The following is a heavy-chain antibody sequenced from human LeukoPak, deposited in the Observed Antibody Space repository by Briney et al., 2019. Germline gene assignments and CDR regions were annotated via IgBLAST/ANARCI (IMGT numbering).Heavy chain of an antibody. J-gene: IGHJ4*02. Sequence: SETLSLTCAVYGGSFSGYYWSWIRQPPGKGLEWIGEINHSGSTNYNPSLKSRVTISVDTSKNQFSLKLSSVTAADTAVYYCARAGGRGFDYWGQGTLVTVSS. D-gene: IGHD3-16*01. V-gene: IGHV4-34*01. CDR3: ARAGGRGFDY. CDR2: INHSGST. CDR1: GGSFSGYY.